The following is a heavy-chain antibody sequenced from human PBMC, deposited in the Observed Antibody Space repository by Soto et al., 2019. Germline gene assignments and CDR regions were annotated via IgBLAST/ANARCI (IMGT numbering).Heavy chain of an antibody. CDR2: IYYSGST. V-gene: IGHV4-59*01. CDR3: ARAPMVRGVIDYYYYGMDG. D-gene: IGHD3-10*01. CDR1: GGSISSYY. Sequence: SETLSLTCTVSGGSISSYYWSWIRQPPGKGLEWIGYIYYSGSTNYNPSLKSRVTISVDTSKNQFSLKLSSVTAADTTVYYCARAPMVRGVIDYYYYGMDGWGQGTTVPVSS. J-gene: IGHJ6*02.